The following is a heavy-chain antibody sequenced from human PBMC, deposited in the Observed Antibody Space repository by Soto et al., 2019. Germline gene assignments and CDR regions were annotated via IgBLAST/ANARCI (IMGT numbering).Heavy chain of an antibody. D-gene: IGHD2-15*01. CDR1: GGSMSSGDYY. CDR2: IYYSGST. V-gene: IGHV4-30-4*01. J-gene: IGHJ3*01. Sequence: QVQLQESGPGLVKPSQALSLTCSVSGGSMSSGDYYWSWIRQPPGKGLEWIGYIYYSGSTYYKPSLKSRLTISVDTSKNQFSLKLTSMTAADTAVYYCARGRVRWYDIAWGQGTMVTVSS. CDR3: ARGRVRWYDIA.